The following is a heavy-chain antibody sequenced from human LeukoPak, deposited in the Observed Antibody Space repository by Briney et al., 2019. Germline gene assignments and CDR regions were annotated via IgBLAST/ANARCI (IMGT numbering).Heavy chain of an antibody. J-gene: IGHJ4*02. V-gene: IGHV4-39*01. CDR1: GGSISSSSYY. D-gene: IGHD3-22*01. CDR2: IYYSGST. Sequence: TSETLSLTCTVSGGSISSSSYYWGWIRQPPGKGLEWIGSIYYSGSTYYNPSLKSRVTISVDTSKNQFSLKPSSVTAADTAVYYCARRANYDSSNSIDYWGQGTLVTVSS. CDR3: ARRANYDSSNSIDY.